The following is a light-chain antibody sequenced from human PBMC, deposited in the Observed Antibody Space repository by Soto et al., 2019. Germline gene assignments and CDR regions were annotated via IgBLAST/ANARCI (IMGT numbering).Light chain of an antibody. J-gene: IGKJ1*01. CDR3: QKYDSAPRT. V-gene: IGKV1-27*01. CDR2: APS. Sequence: DIQMTQSPPSLSASVGDRVTITCRASQSISDSLAWYQQKPGKVPKLLIYAPSTLLPGVPVRFSGTGTGTDFTLTISSLQPEDFATYYCQKYDSAPRTFGQGTKVEVK. CDR1: QSISDS.